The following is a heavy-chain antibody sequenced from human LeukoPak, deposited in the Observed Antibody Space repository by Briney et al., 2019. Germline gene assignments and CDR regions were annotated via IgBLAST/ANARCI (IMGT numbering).Heavy chain of an antibody. J-gene: IGHJ4*02. V-gene: IGHV1-46*01. CDR3: ARVPYSSSWPSYFDY. CDR1: GYTFTSYY. CDR2: INPSGGST. Sequence: ASVKVSCKASGYTFTSYYMHWVRQAPGQGLEWMGIINPSGGSTSDAQKFQGRVTMTRDTSTSTVYMELSSLRSEDTAVYYCARVPYSSSWPSYFDYWGQGTLVTVSS. D-gene: IGHD6-13*01.